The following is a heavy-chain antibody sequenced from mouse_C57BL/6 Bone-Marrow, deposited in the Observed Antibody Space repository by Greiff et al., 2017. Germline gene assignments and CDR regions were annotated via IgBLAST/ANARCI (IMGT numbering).Heavy chain of an antibody. J-gene: IGHJ4*01. CDR2: ISYDGSN. CDR3: ARGEGYDNLYYYAMDY. D-gene: IGHD2-10*02. CDR1: GYSITSGYY. V-gene: IGHV3-6*01. Sequence: EVKLQESGPGLVKPSQSLSLTCSVTGYSITSGYYWNWIRQFPGNKLEWMGYISYDGSNNYNPSLKNRISITRDTSKNQFFLKLNSVTTEDTATYICARGEGYDNLYYYAMDYGGKGTSATVSS.